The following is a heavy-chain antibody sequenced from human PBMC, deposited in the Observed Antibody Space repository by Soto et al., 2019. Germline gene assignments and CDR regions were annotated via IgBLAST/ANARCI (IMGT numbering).Heavy chain of an antibody. CDR3: AIHSGSFDY. D-gene: IGHD3-10*01. Sequence: GVLRLSCAASGFTFSSYAISWVRQAPGKGLEWVSAISGSGGSTYYADSVKGRFTISRDNSKNTLYLQMNSLRAEDTAVYYCAIHSGSFDYWGQGTLVTVSS. V-gene: IGHV3-23*01. CDR1: GFTFSSYA. J-gene: IGHJ4*02. CDR2: ISGSGGST.